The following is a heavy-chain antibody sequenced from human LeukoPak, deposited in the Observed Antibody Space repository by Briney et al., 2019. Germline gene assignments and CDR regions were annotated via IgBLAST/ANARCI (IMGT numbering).Heavy chain of an antibody. CDR3: ARGVSYYGSGSDFDY. J-gene: IGHJ4*02. Sequence: ASVKVSCKASGYTFTSYGISWVRQAPGQGLEWMGWISAYNGNTNYAQKLQGRVTMTTDASTSTAYMELRSLRSDDTAVYYCARGVSYYGSGSDFDYWGQGTLVTVSS. CDR2: ISAYNGNT. CDR1: GYTFTSYG. V-gene: IGHV1-18*01. D-gene: IGHD3-10*01.